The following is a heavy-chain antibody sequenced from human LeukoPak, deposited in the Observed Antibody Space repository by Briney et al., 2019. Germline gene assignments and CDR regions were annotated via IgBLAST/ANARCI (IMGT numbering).Heavy chain of an antibody. CDR1: GFTFSSYG. CDR3: ARGVVGAIFFDY. V-gene: IGHV3-7*03. D-gene: IGHD1-26*01. CDR2: IKQDGSEK. J-gene: IGHJ4*02. Sequence: GRSLRLSCAASGFTFSSYGMHWVRQAPGKGLEWVANIKQDGSEKYYVDSVKGRFTISRDNAKNSLYLQMNSLRAEDTAVYYCARGVVGAIFFDYWGQGTLVTVSS.